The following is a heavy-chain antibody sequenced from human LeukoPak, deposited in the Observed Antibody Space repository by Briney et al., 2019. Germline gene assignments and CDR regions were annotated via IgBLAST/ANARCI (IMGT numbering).Heavy chain of an antibody. Sequence: SETLSLTRTVSGYSISSGYYWGWIRQPPGKGLEWIGSIYHSGSTYYNPSLKSRVTISVDTSKNQFSLKLSSVTAADTAVYYCARVTSRLIDYWGQGTLVTVSS. CDR1: GYSISSGYY. CDR2: IYHSGST. J-gene: IGHJ4*02. CDR3: ARVTSRLIDY. D-gene: IGHD4-11*01. V-gene: IGHV4-38-2*02.